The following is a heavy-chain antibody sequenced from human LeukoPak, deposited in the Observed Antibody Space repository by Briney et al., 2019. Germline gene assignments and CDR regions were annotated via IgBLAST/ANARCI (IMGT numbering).Heavy chain of an antibody. CDR2: IYYSGST. D-gene: IGHD3-10*01. CDR3: ARGTLRGVIMFPFDY. CDR1: GGSISSYY. J-gene: IGHJ4*02. V-gene: IGHV4-59*01. Sequence: PSETLSLTCTASGGSISSYYWSWIRQPPGKGLEWIGYIYYSGSTNYNPSLKSRVTISVDTSKNQFSLKLSSVTAADTAVYYCARGTLRGVIMFPFDYWGQGTLVTVSS.